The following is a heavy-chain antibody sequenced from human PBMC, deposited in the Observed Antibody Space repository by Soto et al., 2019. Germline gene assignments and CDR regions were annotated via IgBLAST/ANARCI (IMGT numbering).Heavy chain of an antibody. V-gene: IGHV5-51*01. Sequence: PGESLKISCKASGYSFTNYCIGWVLQMPGKGLEWMGFIYPGDSDTIYSPSFQGQVTISADKSITTAYLQWDSLKASDSARYYWVRRGKCSTSSSSKFWFDPWGQGTLVTVSS. CDR3: VRRGKCSTSSSSKFWFDP. CDR2: IYPGDSDT. D-gene: IGHD6-6*01. CDR1: GYSFTNYC. J-gene: IGHJ5*02.